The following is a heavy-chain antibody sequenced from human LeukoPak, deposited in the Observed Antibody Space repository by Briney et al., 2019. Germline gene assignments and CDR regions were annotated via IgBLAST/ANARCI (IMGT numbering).Heavy chain of an antibody. CDR2: INHSGST. J-gene: IGHJ6*03. Sequence: SETLSLTCAVYGGSFSGYYWSWIRQPPGKGLEWIGEINHSGSTNYNPSLKSRVTISVDTSKNQFSLKLSSVTAADTAVYYCARVRSGSFDYYYYYYMDVWGKGTTVTVSS. D-gene: IGHD3-10*01. CDR3: ARVRSGSFDYYYYYYMDV. V-gene: IGHV4-34*01. CDR1: GGSFSGYY.